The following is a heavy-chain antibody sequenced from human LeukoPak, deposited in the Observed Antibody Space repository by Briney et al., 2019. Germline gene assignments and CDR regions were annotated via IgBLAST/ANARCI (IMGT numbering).Heavy chain of an antibody. J-gene: IGHJ4*02. Sequence: PGGSLRLSCAASRFTFSNYGMHWVRQAPGKGLEWVAVIWYDGSNKYYADSVKGRFTISRDNSKNTLYLQMNSLRAEDTAVYHCARGRGYDSGTYNYAFSDYWGQGTLVTVSS. D-gene: IGHD3-22*01. V-gene: IGHV3-33*01. CDR1: RFTFSNYG. CDR3: ARGRGYDSGTYNYAFSDY. CDR2: IWYDGSNK.